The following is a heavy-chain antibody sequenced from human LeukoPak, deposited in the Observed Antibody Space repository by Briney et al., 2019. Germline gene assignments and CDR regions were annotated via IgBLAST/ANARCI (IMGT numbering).Heavy chain of an antibody. CDR2: IYSGGST. CDR3: ATDSSSWYYYFDY. J-gene: IGHJ4*02. CDR1: GFTVSSNY. D-gene: IGHD6-13*01. V-gene: IGHV3-66*02. Sequence: GGSLRLSCAASGFTVSSNYMSWVRQAPGKGLEWVSVIYSGGSTYYADSVKGRFTTSRDNSKNTLYLQMNSLRAEDTAVYYCATDSSSWYYYFDYWGQGTLVTVSS.